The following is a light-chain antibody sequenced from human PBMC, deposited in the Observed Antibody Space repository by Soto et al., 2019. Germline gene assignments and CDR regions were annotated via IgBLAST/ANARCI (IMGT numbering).Light chain of an antibody. J-gene: IGKJ1*01. CDR1: QSIGSY. CDR2: AAS. CDR3: LQQWNLPWT. V-gene: IGKV1-9*01. Sequence: IQLTQSPSSLSASVGDRVTITCRASQSIGSYLAWYQQRPGKAPKLLIYAASTLQSGVPSRFSGTGSGTDFSTTSSTIQHADFATSYCLQQWNLPWTFGQGTKVDIK.